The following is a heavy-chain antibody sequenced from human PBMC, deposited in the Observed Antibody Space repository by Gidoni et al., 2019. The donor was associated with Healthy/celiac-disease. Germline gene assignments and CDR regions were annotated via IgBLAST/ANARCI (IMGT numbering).Heavy chain of an antibody. CDR3: ARVKKYYYGSGWMDV. J-gene: IGHJ6*04. CDR2: IYYSGST. D-gene: IGHD3-10*01. V-gene: IGHV4-59*01. CDR1: GGSISSCY. Sequence: LVKPSETLSLTCTAPGGSISSCYWSWIRPPPGKGLEWIGYIYYSGSTNYNPSLKSRVTISVDTSKNQCSLKLSSVTAADTAVYYCARVKKYYYGSGWMDVWGKGTTVTVSS.